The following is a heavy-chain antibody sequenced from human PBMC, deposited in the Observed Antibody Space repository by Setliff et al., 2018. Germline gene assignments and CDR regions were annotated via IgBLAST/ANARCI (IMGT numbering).Heavy chain of an antibody. CDR1: GGSFSTYA. D-gene: IGHD2-15*01. V-gene: IGHV1-69*05. CDR3: ARDQGGCSGGSCYFWFDP. J-gene: IGHJ5*02. CDR2: IIPIFGTT. Sequence: SVKVSCKASGGSFSTYAISWARQAPGQGLEWMGVIIPIFGTTNYAQKFQGRVTMTRDTSISTAYMELSRLRSDDTAVYYCARDQGGCSGGSCYFWFDPWGQGTLVTVSS.